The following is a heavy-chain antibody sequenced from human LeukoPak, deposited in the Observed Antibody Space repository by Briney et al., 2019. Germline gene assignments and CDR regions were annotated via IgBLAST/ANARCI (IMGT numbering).Heavy chain of an antibody. J-gene: IGHJ4*02. V-gene: IGHV1-46*01. Sequence: ASVKVSCKASGGTFSSYAINWVRQTPGQGLEWMGIINPSGGSSSYAQKFQGRVILTRDTSTSTAYMELSSLRSEDTAVYYCASKPHSATSSTGDDFGDFTLDYWGQGTLVTVPS. CDR2: INPSGGSS. CDR1: GGTFSSYA. D-gene: IGHD4-17*01. CDR3: ASKPHSATSSTGDDFGDFTLDY.